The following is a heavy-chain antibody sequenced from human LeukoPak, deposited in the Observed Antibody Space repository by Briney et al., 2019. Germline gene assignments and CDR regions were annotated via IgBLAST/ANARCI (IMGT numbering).Heavy chain of an antibody. CDR3: AKTVTGDYSPFDY. D-gene: IGHD4-17*01. Sequence: PSETLSLTCTVSGGSISSYYWSWIRQPAGKGLEWIGRIYSSGNTIYNPSLKGRVTISVETSKNQLSLKVSSVTAADTAVYYCAKTVTGDYSPFDYWGQGTLVTVSS. CDR2: IYSSGNT. CDR1: GGSISSYY. J-gene: IGHJ4*02. V-gene: IGHV4-4*07.